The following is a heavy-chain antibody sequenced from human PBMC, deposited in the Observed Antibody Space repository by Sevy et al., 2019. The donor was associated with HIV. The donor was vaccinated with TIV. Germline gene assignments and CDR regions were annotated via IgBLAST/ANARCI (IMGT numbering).Heavy chain of an antibody. J-gene: IGHJ5*02. CDR3: ARGDSNSPNWFDP. D-gene: IGHD4-4*01. CDR1: GGSISSYY. V-gene: IGHV4-59*01. CDR2: IYYSGST. Sequence: SETLSLTCTVSGGSISSYYWSWIRQPPGKGLEWIGDIYYSGSTNYHPSLKSRVTISVDTSKNQFSLKLSSVTAADTAVYYCARGDSNSPNWFDPWGQGTLVTVSS.